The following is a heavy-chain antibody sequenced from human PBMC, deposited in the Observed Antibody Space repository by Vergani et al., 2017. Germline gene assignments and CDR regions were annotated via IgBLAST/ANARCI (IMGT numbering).Heavy chain of an antibody. J-gene: IGHJ6*02. CDR1: GYTFTSYY. CDR3: ATRIAAAGTVYYYGMDV. V-gene: IGHV1-24*01. D-gene: IGHD6-13*01. Sequence: QVQLVQSGAEVKKPGASVKVSCKASGYTFTSYYMHWVRQAPGKGLEWMGGFDPEDGETIYAQKFQGRVTMTEDTSTDTAYMELSSLRSEDTAVYYCATRIAAAGTVYYYGMDVWGQGTTVTVSS. CDR2: FDPEDGET.